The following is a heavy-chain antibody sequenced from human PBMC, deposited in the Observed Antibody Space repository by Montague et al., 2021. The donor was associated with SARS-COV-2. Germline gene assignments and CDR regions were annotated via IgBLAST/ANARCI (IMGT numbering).Heavy chain of an antibody. D-gene: IGHD2-15*01. CDR3: GRGILSATSNPFDC. CDR2: MYYSGST. CDR1: GGSISSYHHY. V-gene: IGHV4-39*07. J-gene: IGHJ4*02. Sequence: SETLSLTCTVSGGSISSYHHYWGWIRQPPGKGLEWIGAMYYSGSTWLNPSLKSRVPISVDTSKNQFSLNLRSVTAADTAVYFCGRGILSATSNPFDCWGPGTPVTVSS.